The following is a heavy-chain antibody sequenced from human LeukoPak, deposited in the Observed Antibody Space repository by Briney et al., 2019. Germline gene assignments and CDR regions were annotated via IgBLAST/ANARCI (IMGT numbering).Heavy chain of an antibody. J-gene: IGHJ2*01. V-gene: IGHV3-53*01. D-gene: IGHD3-3*02. CDR3: ARVGDHFHWYLDL. Sequence: GSLTLSCAASGFSVSTKYMNWVRQAPGKGLEWVSILYSGSDTYYADSVEGRFIISRDSSKNTLFLQMNDLRVEDTAVYYCARVGDHFHWYLDLWGRGTLVTISS. CDR1: GFSVSTKY. CDR2: LYSGSDT.